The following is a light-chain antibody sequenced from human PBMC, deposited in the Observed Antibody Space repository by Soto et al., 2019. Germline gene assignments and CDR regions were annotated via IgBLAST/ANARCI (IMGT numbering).Light chain of an antibody. CDR2: EVN. V-gene: IGLV2-23*02. J-gene: IGLJ1*01. CDR3: CSSGGSPTYD. CDR1: SSNVGSYKL. Sequence: QSVLTQPASVSGSPGQSITISCTGTSSNVGSYKLVSWYQQHPGKAPKLMIFEVNKRPSGVSNRFSGSKSGNTASLTISGLKVEDEADYYCCSSGGSPTYDLGTGTKVTVL.